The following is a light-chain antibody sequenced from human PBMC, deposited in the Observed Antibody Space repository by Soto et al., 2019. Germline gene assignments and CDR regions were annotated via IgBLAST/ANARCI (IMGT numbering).Light chain of an antibody. V-gene: IGLV2-14*01. CDR1: SSDIGGYDY. Sequence: QSVLTQPASVSGSPGQSITISCTGTSSDIGGYDYVSWYQQYPGKPPKLIIYEVSNRPSGISVRFSGSKSGSAASLTVSGLQAEDEADYYCSSYSGRSHGVFGGGTKLTVL. CDR2: EVS. J-gene: IGLJ3*02. CDR3: SSYSGRSHGV.